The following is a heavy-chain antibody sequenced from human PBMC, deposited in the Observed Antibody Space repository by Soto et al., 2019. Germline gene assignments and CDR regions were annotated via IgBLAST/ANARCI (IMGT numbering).Heavy chain of an antibody. D-gene: IGHD3-3*01. CDR2: IYYSGST. Sequence: SETLSLTCTVSGGSISSGGYYWSWIRQHPGKGLEWIGYIYYSGSTYYNPSLKSRVTISVDTSKNQFSLKLSSVTAADTAVYYCARGQNDFWSGYGFDPWGQGTLVTVSS. CDR1: GGSISSGGYY. J-gene: IGHJ5*02. V-gene: IGHV4-31*03. CDR3: ARGQNDFWSGYGFDP.